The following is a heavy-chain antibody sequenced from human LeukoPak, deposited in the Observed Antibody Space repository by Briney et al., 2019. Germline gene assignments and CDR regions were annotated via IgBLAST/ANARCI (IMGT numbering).Heavy chain of an antibody. V-gene: IGHV1-69*04. D-gene: IGHD2-2*01. CDR2: IIPILGIA. Sequence: GASVKVSCKASGGTVSSYAISWVRQAPGQGLEWMGRIIPILGIANYAQKFQGRVTITADKSTSTAYMELSSLRSEDTAVYYCASGWQPAAIYGYYYYGMDVWGQGTTVTVSS. CDR3: ASGWQPAAIYGYYYYGMDV. CDR1: GGTVSSYA. J-gene: IGHJ6*02.